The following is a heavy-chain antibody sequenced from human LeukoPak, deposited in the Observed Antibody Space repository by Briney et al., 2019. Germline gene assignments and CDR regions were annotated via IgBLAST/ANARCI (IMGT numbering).Heavy chain of an antibody. V-gene: IGHV4-39*01. CDR3: ARAYSGSYWYALDI. D-gene: IGHD1-26*01. J-gene: IGHJ3*02. CDR2: IYYSGST. Sequence: SETLSLTCTVSGGSISSSSYYWGWIRQPPGKGLEWIGSIYYSGSTYYNPSLKSRVTISVGTSKNQFSLKLSSVTAADTAVYYCARAYSGSYWYALDIWGQGTMVTVSS. CDR1: GGSISSSSYY.